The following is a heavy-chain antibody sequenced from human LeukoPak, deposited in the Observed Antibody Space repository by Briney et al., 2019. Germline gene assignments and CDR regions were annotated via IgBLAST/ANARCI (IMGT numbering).Heavy chain of an antibody. V-gene: IGHV3-23*01. CDR2: ISGSGGST. CDR1: GFTFSSYA. J-gene: IGHJ4*02. Sequence: GGSLRLSCAASGFTFSSYAMSWVRQAPGKGLEWVSAISGSGGSTYYADSVKGRFTISRGNSKNTLYLQMNSLRAEDTAVYYCAKDKDIVATSARGDYFDYWGQGTLVTVSS. D-gene: IGHD5-12*01. CDR3: AKDKDIVATSARGDYFDY.